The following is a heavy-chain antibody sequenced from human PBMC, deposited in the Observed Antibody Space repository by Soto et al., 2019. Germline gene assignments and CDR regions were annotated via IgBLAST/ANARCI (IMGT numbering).Heavy chain of an antibody. J-gene: IGHJ6*02. Sequence: QVQLVQSGAEVKKPGSSVKVSCKAPGGTFSSYAISWVRQAPGQGLEWRGGIIPIFGTAKYAQKFQGRVTITADESTSTGYMELSSLRSEDTAVYYCARSQGGSSSLDIYYYYYYGRDVWGQGTTVTVSS. CDR1: GGTFSSYA. V-gene: IGHV1-69*01. D-gene: IGHD2-15*01. CDR3: ARSQGGSSSLDIYYYYYYGRDV. CDR2: IIPIFGTA.